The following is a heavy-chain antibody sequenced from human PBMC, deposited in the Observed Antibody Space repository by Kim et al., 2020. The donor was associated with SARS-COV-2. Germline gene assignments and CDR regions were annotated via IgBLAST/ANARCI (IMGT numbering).Heavy chain of an antibody. Sequence: SVKVSCKASGGTFSSYAISWVRQAPGQGLEWMGGIIPIFGTANYAQKFQGRVTITADESTSTAYMELSSLRSEDTAVYYCAQGGGRGYWNTNFDYWGQGTLVTVSS. CDR3: AQGGGRGYWNTNFDY. J-gene: IGHJ4*02. V-gene: IGHV1-69*13. CDR1: GGTFSSYA. CDR2: IIPIFGTA. D-gene: IGHD1-1*01.